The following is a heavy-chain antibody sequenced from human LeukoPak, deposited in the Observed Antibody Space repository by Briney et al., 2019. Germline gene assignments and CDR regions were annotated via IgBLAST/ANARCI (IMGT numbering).Heavy chain of an antibody. V-gene: IGHV1-3*01. Sequence: ASVKVSCKASGYTFTSYAMHWVRQAPGQRLEWMGWIYGGNGNTKYSQKFQGRVSITRDTSASTVYMELSSLGSEDTAVYYCARGWGGDCYHVHWGQGSLVTVSS. D-gene: IGHD2-21*02. CDR2: IYGGNGNT. CDR1: GYTFTSYA. J-gene: IGHJ4*02. CDR3: ARGWGGDCYHVH.